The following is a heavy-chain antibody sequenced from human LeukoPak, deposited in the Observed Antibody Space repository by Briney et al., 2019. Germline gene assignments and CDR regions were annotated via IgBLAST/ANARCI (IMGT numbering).Heavy chain of an antibody. D-gene: IGHD6-13*01. V-gene: IGHV4-31*11. J-gene: IGHJ5*02. CDR2: IYYSGST. CDR3: ARDDSSHADP. Sequence: SETLSLTCAVSGGSISSGDYYWSWIRQPPGKGLEWIGYIYYSGSTYYNPSLKSRVTISVDTSKNQFSLKLSSVTAADTAVYYCARDDSSHADPWGQGTLVTVSS. CDR1: GGSISSGDYY.